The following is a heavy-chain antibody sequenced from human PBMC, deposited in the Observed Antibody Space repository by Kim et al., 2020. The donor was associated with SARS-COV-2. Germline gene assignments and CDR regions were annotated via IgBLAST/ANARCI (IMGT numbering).Heavy chain of an antibody. D-gene: IGHD2-15*01. J-gene: IGHJ4*02. CDR2: IGGSGDRT. CDR1: GFSMSGNA. CDR3: AKVSWRWAFDY. Sequence: GGSLRLSCADSGFSMSGNAMSWVRQAPGKGLEWVATIGGSGDRTDYADSVEGRFSISRDKSKKTLYLQMNSLRAEDTAVYYCAKVSWRWAFDYWGPGTLVTVSS. V-gene: IGHV3-23*01.